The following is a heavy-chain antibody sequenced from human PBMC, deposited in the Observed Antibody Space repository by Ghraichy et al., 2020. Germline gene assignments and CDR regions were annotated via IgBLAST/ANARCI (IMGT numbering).Heavy chain of an antibody. CDR1: GFTLSNYW. V-gene: IGHV3-74*01. CDR3: AREYCRGGRCYFGTGGAHFDY. D-gene: IGHD2-15*01. Sequence: GGSLRLSCAASGFTLSNYWMHWVRQAPGKGLVWVSRIKSDGSSTIYADSVKGRFTISRDNAKNTLYLQMNSLRAEDTAVYYCAREYCRGGRCYFGTGGAHFDYWGQGILVTVSS. J-gene: IGHJ4*02. CDR2: IKSDGSST.